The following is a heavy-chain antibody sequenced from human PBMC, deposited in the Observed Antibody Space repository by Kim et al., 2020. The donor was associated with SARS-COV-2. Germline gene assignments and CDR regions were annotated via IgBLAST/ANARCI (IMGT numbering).Heavy chain of an antibody. V-gene: IGHV4-59*01. J-gene: IGHJ4*02. D-gene: IGHD6-6*01. CDR2: T. CDR3: AREGGAARFDY. Sequence: TNNNPSLKRRVTISVDTSKNQFSLKLSSVTAADTAVYYCAREGGAARFDYWGQGTLVTVSS.